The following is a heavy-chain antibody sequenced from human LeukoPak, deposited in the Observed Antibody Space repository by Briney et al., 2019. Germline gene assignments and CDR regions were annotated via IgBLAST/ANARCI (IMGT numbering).Heavy chain of an antibody. Sequence: SETLSLTCTVSGGSISNSVYLWAWVRHPPGEGLEWIGDFYYNGVTSYDPSLKRRVTISVDTTKNQFSLNLTSVTAADTAVYHCVRRNYVSGRIDPWGQGTLVTVSS. D-gene: IGHD3-16*01. V-gene: IGHV4-39*01. J-gene: IGHJ5*02. CDR2: FYYNGVT. CDR1: GGSISNSVYL. CDR3: VRRNYVSGRIDP.